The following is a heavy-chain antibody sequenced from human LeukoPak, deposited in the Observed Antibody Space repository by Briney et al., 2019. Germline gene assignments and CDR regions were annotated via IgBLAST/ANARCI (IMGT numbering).Heavy chain of an antibody. D-gene: IGHD1-7*01. Sequence: GGSLRLSCAGSGFTFSNTWMHWVRQAPGEGLVWVSRIDSDGSTINYADSVKGRFTISRDNARNTLYLQMNSLRVEDTALYFCATAGNYRFDYWGQGTLVTVSS. CDR2: IDSDGSTI. CDR1: GFTFSNTW. J-gene: IGHJ4*02. V-gene: IGHV3-74*01. CDR3: ATAGNYRFDY.